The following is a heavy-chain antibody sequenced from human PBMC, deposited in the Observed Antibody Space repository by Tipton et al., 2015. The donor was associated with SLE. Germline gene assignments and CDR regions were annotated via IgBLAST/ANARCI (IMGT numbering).Heavy chain of an antibody. V-gene: IGHV4-59*11. D-gene: IGHD2-8*02. CDR2: IYYSGST. CDR1: GGSISSHY. J-gene: IGHJ5*02. CDR3: ARHDCTGGVCSNWFDP. Sequence: LRLSCTVSGGSISSHYWSWIRQPPGKGLEWIGYIYYSGSTNYNPSLKSRVTISVDTSKNQFSLKLSSVTAADTAVYYCARHDCTGGVCSNWFDPWGQGTLVTVSS.